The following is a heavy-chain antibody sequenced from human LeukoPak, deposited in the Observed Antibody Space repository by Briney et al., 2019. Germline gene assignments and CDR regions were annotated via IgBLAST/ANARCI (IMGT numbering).Heavy chain of an antibody. V-gene: IGHV5-51*01. CDR2: IYPSDSDT. Sequence: GESLKISCKGSGYSFSTNWIGWVRQMPGKGLEWMGIIYPSDSDTRYNPSFQGQVTISADRSISTTSLQWRSLKASDTATYYCARLSPGVGATAEYWGQGTLVIVSS. D-gene: IGHD1-26*01. CDR3: ARLSPGVGATAEY. J-gene: IGHJ4*02. CDR1: GYSFSTNW.